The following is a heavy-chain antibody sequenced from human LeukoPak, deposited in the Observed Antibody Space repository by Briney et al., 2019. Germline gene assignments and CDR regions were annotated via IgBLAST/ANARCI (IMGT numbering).Heavy chain of an antibody. Sequence: GGSLRLSCAASGFTFSSYEMNWVRQAPGKGLEWVSYISSSGSTIYYADSVKGRFTISRDNAKNSLYLQMNSLRAEDTAVYYCARDYPYYDILTGYLPTYYFDYWGQGTLVTVSS. CDR2: ISSSGSTI. J-gene: IGHJ4*02. CDR1: GFTFSSYE. V-gene: IGHV3-48*03. CDR3: ARDYPYYDILTGYLPTYYFDY. D-gene: IGHD3-9*01.